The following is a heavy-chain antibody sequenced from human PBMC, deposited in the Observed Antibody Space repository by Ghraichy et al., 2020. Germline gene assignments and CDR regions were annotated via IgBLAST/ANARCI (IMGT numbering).Heavy chain of an antibody. Sequence: SGPTLVKPTQTLTLTCTFSGFSLSTSGVGVGWIRQPPGKALEWLALIYWNDDKRYSPSLKSRLTITKDTSKNQVVLTMTNMDPVDTATYYCAQLHVDTAMVALWYFDYWGQGTLVTVSS. D-gene: IGHD5-18*01. CDR2: IYWNDDK. J-gene: IGHJ4*02. CDR3: AQLHVDTAMVALWYFDY. V-gene: IGHV2-5*01. CDR1: GFSLSTSGVG.